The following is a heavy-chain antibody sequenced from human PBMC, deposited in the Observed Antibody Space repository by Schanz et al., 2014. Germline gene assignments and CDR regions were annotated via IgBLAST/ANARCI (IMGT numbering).Heavy chain of an antibody. CDR1: GFTFSSYG. V-gene: IGHV3-30*18. J-gene: IGHJ4*02. CDR3: AKDSTHIDIVLVPTAIDY. CDR2: MSYDGSIK. D-gene: IGHD2-2*01. Sequence: QVQLVESGGGVVQPGRSLRLSCAASGFTFSSYGMHWVRQAPGKGLEWVAAMSYDGSIKYYGDSVKGRFTISRDNSKNTLYLHMNTLRSEDTAVHYCAKDSTHIDIVLVPTAIDYWGQGTLVTVSS.